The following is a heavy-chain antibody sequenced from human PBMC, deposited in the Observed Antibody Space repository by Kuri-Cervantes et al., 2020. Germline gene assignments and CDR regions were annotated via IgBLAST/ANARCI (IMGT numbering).Heavy chain of an antibody. CDR2: MNPNSGNT. CDR1: GYTFTGYY. J-gene: IGHJ4*02. CDR3: ARGSRSWFDVTIGY. D-gene: IGHD3-10*01. V-gene: IGHV1-8*02. Sequence: ASVKVSCKASGYTFTGYYMHWVRQAPGQGLEWMGWMNPNSGNTGYAQKFQGRVTMTRNTSISTAYMELSSLRSEDTAVYYCARGSRSWFDVTIGYWGQGTLVTVSS.